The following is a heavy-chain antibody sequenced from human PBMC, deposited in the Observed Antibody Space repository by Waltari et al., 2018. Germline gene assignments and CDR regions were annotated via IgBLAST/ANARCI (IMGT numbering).Heavy chain of an antibody. J-gene: IGHJ4*02. V-gene: IGHV1-69*13. CDR1: GAPFSSYA. D-gene: IGHD3-3*01. CDR2: IIPIFGTA. CDR3: ARDDAIFGVVTYRFDY. Sequence: QVQLVQSGAEVKKPGSSVRVSCKASGAPFSSYAISWVRQPPGQGLEWMGRIIPIFGTANYAQKFQGRVTITADKSTSTAYMELSSLRSEDTAVYYCARDDAIFGVVTYRFDYWGQGTLVTVSS.